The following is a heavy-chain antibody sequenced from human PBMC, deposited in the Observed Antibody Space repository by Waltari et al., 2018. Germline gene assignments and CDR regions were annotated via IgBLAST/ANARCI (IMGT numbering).Heavy chain of an antibody. D-gene: IGHD3-22*01. J-gene: IGHJ4*02. CDR2: IYPSGGS. Sequence: HVQLQESGPRLVEPFETLSLICSVSGDSVTAYTWNWFRQSAGKGLEWIGRIYPSGGSDYNPSLKSRVTMSADTSKNQFSLRLTSVTAADTAVYYCARGGPYGLFSGHFSDSWGQGLLVTVSS. V-gene: IGHV4-4*07. CDR3: ARGGPYGLFSGHFSDS. CDR1: GDSVTAYT.